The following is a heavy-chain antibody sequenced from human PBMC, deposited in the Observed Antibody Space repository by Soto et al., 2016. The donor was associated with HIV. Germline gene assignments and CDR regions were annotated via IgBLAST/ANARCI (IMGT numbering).Heavy chain of an antibody. V-gene: IGHV1-8*01. CDR2: MNPTSGNA. J-gene: IGHJ4*02. Sequence: QVQLVQSGAEVKKPGASLKVSCKASGYTFASYDINWVRQATGQGLEWMGWMNPTSGNAGYAQKFQDRVTITRNTSINTAYMELSSLRSDDTAVYYCAVRRGTEFGYWGQGTLVTVSS. CDR1: GYTFASYD. CDR3: AVRRGTEFGY. D-gene: IGHD1-26*01.